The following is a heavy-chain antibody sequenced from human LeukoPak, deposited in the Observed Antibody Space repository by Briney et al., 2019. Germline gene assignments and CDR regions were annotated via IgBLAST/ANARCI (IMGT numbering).Heavy chain of an antibody. CDR2: INHSGST. CDR3: AIGRRSAAAGTNINWFEP. D-gene: IGHD6-13*01. J-gene: IGHJ5*02. V-gene: IGHV4-34*01. CDR1: GGSFSGYY. Sequence: PSETLSLTCAVYGGSFSGYYWSWIRQPPGKGLEWIGEINHSGSTNYNPSSKSRVTISVDKTKNQYSLKLRSVNAADTAVYYCAIGRRSAAAGTNINWFEPWGQGTLVTVSS.